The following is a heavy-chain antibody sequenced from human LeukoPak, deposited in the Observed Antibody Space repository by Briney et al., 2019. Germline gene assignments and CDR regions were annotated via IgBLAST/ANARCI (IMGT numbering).Heavy chain of an antibody. V-gene: IGHV3-30*02. CDR2: IRYDGSNK. J-gene: IGHJ4*02. CDR1: GFTFSSYG. D-gene: IGHD6-13*01. Sequence: TGGSLRLSCAASGFTFSSYGMHWVRQAPGKGLEWVAFIRYDGSNKYYADSVKGRFTISRDNSKNTLYLQMNSLRAADTAVYYCAEWYSSSFDYWGQGTLVTVSS. CDR3: AEWYSSSFDY.